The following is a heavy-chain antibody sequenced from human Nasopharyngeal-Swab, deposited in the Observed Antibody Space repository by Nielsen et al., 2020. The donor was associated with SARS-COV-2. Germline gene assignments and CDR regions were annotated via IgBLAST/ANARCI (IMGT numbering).Heavy chain of an antibody. CDR2: IYPGDSDT. CDR3: ARRIAVAGIYDY. J-gene: IGHJ4*02. CDR1: GYSFTSYW. V-gene: IGHV5-51*01. D-gene: IGHD6-19*01. Sequence: GGSLRLSCKGSGYSFTSYWIGWVRQMPGKGLEWMGIIYPGDSDTRYSPSFQGQVTISADKSISTAYLQWSSLKASDTAMYYCARRIAVAGIYDYWGQGTLVTVPQ.